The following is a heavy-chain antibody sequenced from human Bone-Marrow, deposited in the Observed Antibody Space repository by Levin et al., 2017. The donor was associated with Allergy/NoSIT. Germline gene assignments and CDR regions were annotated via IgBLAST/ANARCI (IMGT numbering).Heavy chain of an antibody. D-gene: IGHD3-10*01. Sequence: GASVKVSCETSGYMFTTHGISWVRQAPGQGLEWLGWITVDNGNTNYARNIQGRVTMTTDTSTNTAHMELRSLRSDDTAVYYCATLNIKGPSRLDHWGQGTLVVVSS. J-gene: IGHJ4*02. CDR1: GYMFTTHG. V-gene: IGHV1-18*04. CDR2: ITVDNGNT. CDR3: ATLNIKGPSRLDH.